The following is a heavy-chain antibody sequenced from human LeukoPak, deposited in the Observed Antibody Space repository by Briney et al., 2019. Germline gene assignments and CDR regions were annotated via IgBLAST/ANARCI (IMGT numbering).Heavy chain of an antibody. D-gene: IGHD3-22*01. Sequence: GGSLRLSCADSGFTFSDYYMSWIRQAPGKGLEWVSYISSSSSYTNYADSVKGRFTISRDNAKNSLYLQMNSLRAEDTAVYYCARDLLYDSSGHPKGGQGTLVTVSS. J-gene: IGHJ4*02. V-gene: IGHV3-11*06. CDR1: GFTFSDYY. CDR2: ISSSSSYT. CDR3: ARDLLYDSSGHPK.